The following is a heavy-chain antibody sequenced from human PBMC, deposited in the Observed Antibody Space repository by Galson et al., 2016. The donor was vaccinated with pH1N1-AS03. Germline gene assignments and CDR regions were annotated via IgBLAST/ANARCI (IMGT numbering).Heavy chain of an antibody. Sequence: SETLSLTCTVSHGSVSNHYWTWIRQPPGKGLEWIGYVHSSGSTSYNRSLKSRLIISVDTSKNQLSLKLTSVTAADTAMYYCTREATTCGFGIWGQGTVVTVSS. CDR3: TREATTCGFGI. D-gene: IGHD4-17*01. CDR2: VHSSGST. J-gene: IGHJ3*02. CDR1: HGSVSNHY. V-gene: IGHV4-59*02.